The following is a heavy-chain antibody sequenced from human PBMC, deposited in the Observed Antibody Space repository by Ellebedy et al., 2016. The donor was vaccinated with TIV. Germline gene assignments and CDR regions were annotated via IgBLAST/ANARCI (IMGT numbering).Heavy chain of an antibody. CDR2: ISSSGSTI. Sequence: GESLKISXAASGFTFSDYYMSWIRQAPGKGLEWVSYISSSGSTIYYADSVKGRFTISRDNAKNSLYLQMNSLRAEDTAVYYCARIGSRYFDWLPEDYWGQGTLVTVSS. V-gene: IGHV3-11*01. CDR1: GFTFSDYY. CDR3: ARIGSRYFDWLPEDY. D-gene: IGHD3-9*01. J-gene: IGHJ4*02.